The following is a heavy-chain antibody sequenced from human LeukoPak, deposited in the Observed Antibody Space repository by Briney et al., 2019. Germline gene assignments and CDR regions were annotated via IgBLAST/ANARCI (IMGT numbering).Heavy chain of an antibody. J-gene: IGHJ4*02. D-gene: IGHD3-10*01. Sequence: GGSLRLSCAASGFTFSSYDMSWVRQAPGKGLEWVSAISGSGGSAYYADSVKGRFTISRDNSKNTVYLQMNSLRSDDTAVYYCASFSRNGWFGELFPHYWGQGTLVTVSS. CDR1: GFTFSSYD. CDR3: ASFSRNGWFGELFPHY. CDR2: ISGSGGSA. V-gene: IGHV3-23*01.